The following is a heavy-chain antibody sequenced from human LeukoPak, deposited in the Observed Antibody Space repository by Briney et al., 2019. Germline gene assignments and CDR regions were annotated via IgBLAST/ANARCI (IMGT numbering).Heavy chain of an antibody. CDR3: ARDRLNDYGDYSWGWFDP. CDR2: IYHSGST. J-gene: IGHJ5*02. D-gene: IGHD4-17*01. CDR1: GGSISSGGYY. Sequence: SETLSLTCTVSGGSISSGGYYWSWIRQPPGKGLEWIGYIYHSGSTYYNPSLKSRVTISVDRSKNQFSLKLSSVTAADTAVYYCARDRLNDYGDYSWGWFDPWGQGTLVTVSS. V-gene: IGHV4-30-2*01.